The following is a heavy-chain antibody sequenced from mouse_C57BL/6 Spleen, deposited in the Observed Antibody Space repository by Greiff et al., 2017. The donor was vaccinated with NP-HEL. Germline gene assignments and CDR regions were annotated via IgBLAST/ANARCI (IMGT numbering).Heavy chain of an antibody. D-gene: IGHD2-14*01. CDR3: ARRDYVYERFAF. V-gene: IGHV1-64*01. CDR1: GYTFTSYW. J-gene: IGHJ3*01. Sequence: QVQLQQPGAELVKPGASVKLSCKASGYTFTSYWMHWVKRRPGQGLEWIGMIHPNSGSTNYNEKFKSKATLTVDKSSSTAYMQLSSLTSEDSAVYYCARRDYVYERFAFWGEETLVTVSA. CDR2: IHPNSGST.